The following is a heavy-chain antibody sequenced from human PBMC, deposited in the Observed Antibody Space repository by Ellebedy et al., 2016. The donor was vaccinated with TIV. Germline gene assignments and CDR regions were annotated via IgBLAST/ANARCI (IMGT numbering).Heavy chain of an antibody. J-gene: IGHJ4*02. Sequence: ASVKVSCKASGYSFTDRYIHWVRQAPGQGLEWMGWINPNSGGTNFAQKFRGRVALTRDTSIRTAYMELNRLRSDDTAVYSCTRATPLVRGATFDFWGQGTLVTVSS. D-gene: IGHD3-10*01. CDR1: GYSFTDRY. V-gene: IGHV1-2*02. CDR3: TRATPLVRGATFDF. CDR2: INPNSGGT.